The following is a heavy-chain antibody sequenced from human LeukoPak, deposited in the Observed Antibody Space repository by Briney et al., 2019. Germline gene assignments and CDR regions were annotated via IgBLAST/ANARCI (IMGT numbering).Heavy chain of an antibody. CDR1: GFTFSSYA. CDR2: ISGSGGST. V-gene: IGHV3-23*01. Sequence: PGGSLRLSCAASGFTFSSYAMSWVRQAPGKGLEWVSAISGSGGSTYYADSVKGRFAISRDNSKNTLYLQMNSLRAEDTAVYYCAKPQARYYDFWSGTNYFDYWGQGTLVTASS. J-gene: IGHJ4*02. CDR3: AKPQARYYDFWSGTNYFDY. D-gene: IGHD3-3*01.